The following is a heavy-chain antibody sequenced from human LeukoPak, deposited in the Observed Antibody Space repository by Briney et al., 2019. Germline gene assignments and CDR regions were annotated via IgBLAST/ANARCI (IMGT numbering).Heavy chain of an antibody. CDR1: GFTFSSYW. CDR2: IKQDGSEK. Sequence: PGGSLRLSCAASGFTFSSYWMSWVRQALGKRLEWVANIKQDGSEKYYVDSVKGRFSISRDNAKNSLYLQMNSLRAEDTAVYYCASSQVGDYWGQGTLVTVSS. J-gene: IGHJ4*02. V-gene: IGHV3-7*01. CDR3: ASSQVGDY. D-gene: IGHD2-15*01.